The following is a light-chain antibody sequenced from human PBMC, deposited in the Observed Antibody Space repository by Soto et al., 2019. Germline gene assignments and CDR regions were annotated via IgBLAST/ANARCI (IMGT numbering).Light chain of an antibody. V-gene: IGKV3-11*01. CDR3: QQRSNWRIT. CDR2: DAS. Sequence: EIVLTQSPATLSLSPVERATLSCRASQSVSSYLAWYQQTPGQAPRLLIYDASNRATGIPARFSGSGSGTDFTLTISSLEPEDFAVYYCQQRSNWRITFGQGTRLEIK. J-gene: IGKJ5*01. CDR1: QSVSSY.